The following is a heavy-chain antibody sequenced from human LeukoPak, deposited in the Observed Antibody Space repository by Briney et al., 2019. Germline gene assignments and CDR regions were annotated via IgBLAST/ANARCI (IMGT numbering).Heavy chain of an antibody. V-gene: IGHV4-38-2*02. CDR2: IYHSGST. CDR1: GYAISSGYY. CDR3: ARWDRRGYFDY. J-gene: IGHJ4*02. Sequence: SETLSLTCTVSGYAISSGYYWGWIRQPPGKGLEWIGSIYHSGSTYYNPSLKSRVTISVDTSKNQFSLKLSSVTAADTAVYYCARWDRRGYFDYWGQGTLVTVSS. D-gene: IGHD1-26*01.